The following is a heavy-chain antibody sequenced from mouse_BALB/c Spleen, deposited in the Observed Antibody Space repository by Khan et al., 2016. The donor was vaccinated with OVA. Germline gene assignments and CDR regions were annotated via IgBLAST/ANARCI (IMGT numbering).Heavy chain of an antibody. J-gene: IGHJ1*01. CDR2: INPSNGGT. Sequence: VQLQQSGTELVKPGASVKLSCKTSGYTFTRYYMYWVKQRPGQGLEWIGEINPSNGGTNFNEKFKSKATLTVDKLSSTAYMQLSSRTSEDSAVYYCTRKDYYGSSHRYFDVWGGGTTVTVSS. V-gene: IGHV1S81*02. CDR1: GYTFTRYY. CDR3: TRKDYYGSSHRYFDV. D-gene: IGHD1-1*01.